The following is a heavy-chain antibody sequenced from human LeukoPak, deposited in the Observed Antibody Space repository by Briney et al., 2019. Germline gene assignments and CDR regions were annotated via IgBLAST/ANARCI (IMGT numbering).Heavy chain of an antibody. J-gene: IGHJ4*02. Sequence: SGGTLRLSCAASGLTFSSYGMSWVRQAPGKGLEWVAGITASGDTTHHVDSVKGRFTISRDNSENTLFLQMHSLRVEDTASYYCARAFGDNGYYQLPIDYWGQGTLVTVSS. D-gene: IGHD3-22*01. CDR2: ITASGDTT. V-gene: IGHV3-23*01. CDR1: GLTFSSYG. CDR3: ARAFGDNGYYQLPIDY.